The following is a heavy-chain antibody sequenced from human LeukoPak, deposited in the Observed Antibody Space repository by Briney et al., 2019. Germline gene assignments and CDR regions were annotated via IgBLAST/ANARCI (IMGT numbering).Heavy chain of an antibody. V-gene: IGHV6-1*01. CDR3: ASGESGRAFDI. CDR2: TYYRSKWYN. D-gene: IGHD1-26*01. Sequence: TSETLSLTCTVSGGSISSYYWNWIRQSPSRGLEWLGRTYYRSKWYNDYAVSVKSRITINPDTSKNQFSLQLNSVTPEDTAVYYCASGESGRAFDIWGQGTMVTVSS. CDR1: GGSISSYY. J-gene: IGHJ3*02.